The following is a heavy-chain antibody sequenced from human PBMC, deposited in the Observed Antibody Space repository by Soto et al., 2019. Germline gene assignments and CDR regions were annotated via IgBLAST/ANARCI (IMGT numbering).Heavy chain of an antibody. V-gene: IGHV1-46*01. CDR1: GYTFITYY. J-gene: IGHJ5*02. Sequence: ASVKVSCKASGYTFITYYMHWVRQAPGQGLDWMGFINPSGGSTSYGQKFQARVTMTRDTSTSTVYMELSSLGSEDTAVYCCARVGGWVSPGPGGWFDPWGQGTLVTVSS. CDR3: ARVGGWVSPGPGGWFDP. D-gene: IGHD3-16*01. CDR2: INPSGGST.